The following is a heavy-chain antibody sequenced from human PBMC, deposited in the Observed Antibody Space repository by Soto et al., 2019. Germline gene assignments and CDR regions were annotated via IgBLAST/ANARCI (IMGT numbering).Heavy chain of an antibody. Sequence: VSSSSVAWNWVRQSPSRGLEWLGRTYYRSRWYSDFAVSVRGRIVINADTSKNQFSLQLNSVTPEDTAVYFCARSEEDSDYYYYGLDVWGQGTTVTVSS. CDR3: ARSEEDSDYYYYGLDV. CDR1: VSSSSVA. CDR2: TYYRSRWYS. V-gene: IGHV6-1*01. J-gene: IGHJ6*02. D-gene: IGHD2-15*01.